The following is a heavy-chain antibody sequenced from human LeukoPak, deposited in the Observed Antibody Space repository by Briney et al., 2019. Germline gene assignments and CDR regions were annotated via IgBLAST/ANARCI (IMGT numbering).Heavy chain of an antibody. D-gene: IGHD1-1*01. CDR1: GFTFSSSG. Sequence: GGSLRLSCAASGFTFSSSGMSWVRQAPGRGLEWISTISISGGGTYYADSVKGRFTISRDNSRNTLYLDMNSVRAEDAAVYYCVQVFSADTFPFDYWGQGTQVTVSS. V-gene: IGHV3-23*01. CDR3: VQVFSADTFPFDY. J-gene: IGHJ4*02. CDR2: ISISGGGT.